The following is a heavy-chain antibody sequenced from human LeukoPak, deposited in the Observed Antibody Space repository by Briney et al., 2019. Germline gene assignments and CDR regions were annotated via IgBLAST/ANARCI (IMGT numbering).Heavy chain of an antibody. CDR1: GFIFSSYW. Sequence: PGGSLRLSCAASGFIFSSYWMHWVRQAPGKGLVRVTRINSDGSSTSYADSVKGRFTISRDNAKNTLYLQMNSLRAEDTAVYYCARAPTLYGSGPVLDCWGQETLVTVSS. CDR2: INSDGSST. J-gene: IGHJ4*02. D-gene: IGHD3-10*01. CDR3: ARAPTLYGSGPVLDC. V-gene: IGHV3-74*01.